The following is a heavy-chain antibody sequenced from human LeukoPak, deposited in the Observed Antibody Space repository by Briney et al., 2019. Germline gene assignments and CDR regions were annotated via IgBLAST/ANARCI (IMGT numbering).Heavy chain of an antibody. CDR2: IVVGSGNT. D-gene: IGHD2-15*01. Sequence: SVKVSCKASGFTFTSSAVQWVRQARGQRLEWIGWIVVGSGNTNYAQKFQERVTITRDMSTSTAYMELSSLRSEDTAVYYCAADRAAARDIVAWGQGTLVTVSS. V-gene: IGHV1-58*01. CDR3: AADRAAARDIVA. J-gene: IGHJ5*02. CDR1: GFTFTSSA.